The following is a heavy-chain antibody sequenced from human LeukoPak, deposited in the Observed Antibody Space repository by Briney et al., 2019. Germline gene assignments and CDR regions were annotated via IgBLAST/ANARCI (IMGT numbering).Heavy chain of an antibody. CDR3: ARFLSGYSYGNFDY. Sequence: PGGSLRLSCAASGFTFSSYWMSWVRQAPGKGLEWVASIKQDGSEKYYVDSVKGRFTISRDNAKNSLYLQMNSLRAEDTAVYYCARFLSGYSYGNFDYWGQGTLVTVSS. CDR2: IKQDGSEK. CDR1: GFTFSSYW. J-gene: IGHJ4*02. V-gene: IGHV3-7*01. D-gene: IGHD5-18*01.